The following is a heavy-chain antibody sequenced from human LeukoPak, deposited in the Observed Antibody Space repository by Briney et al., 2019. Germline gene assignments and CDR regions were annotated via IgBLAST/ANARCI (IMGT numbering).Heavy chain of an antibody. CDR1: GFSLSTYT. CDR2: ISSTSSAI. J-gene: IGHJ3*02. Sequence: PGGSRRPSSAASGFSLSTYTMDWVRQAPGKGLEWVSYISSTSSAIYYADSVKGRFTISRDNAKTSLYLQMNSLRGEDTAVYYCASGGSFFVTGGYTDALYIWGQGTMVTVSS. D-gene: IGHD2-8*02. CDR3: ASGGSFFVTGGYTDALYI. V-gene: IGHV3-48*01.